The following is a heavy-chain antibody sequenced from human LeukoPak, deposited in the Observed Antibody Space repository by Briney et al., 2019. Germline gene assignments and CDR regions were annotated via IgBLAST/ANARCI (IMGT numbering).Heavy chain of an antibody. Sequence: PSEALSLTCTVPGGSISSYDWSWIRQPPGKGLEWIGYIYPSGSTNYNPSLKSRVTISVDTSKNQFSLKLSSVTAADTAVYYCARQPVEMATISFFDYWGQGALVTVSS. D-gene: IGHD5-24*01. CDR2: IYPSGST. CDR1: GGSISSYD. J-gene: IGHJ4*02. V-gene: IGHV4-4*09. CDR3: ARQPVEMATISFFDY.